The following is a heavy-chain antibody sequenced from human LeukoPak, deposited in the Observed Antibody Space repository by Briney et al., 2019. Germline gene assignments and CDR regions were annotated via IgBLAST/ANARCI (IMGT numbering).Heavy chain of an antibody. J-gene: IGHJ4*02. CDR1: GGSISSSSYY. D-gene: IGHD6-19*01. CDR3: AIHSRIAVAGTGEFDY. V-gene: IGHV4-39*01. Sequence: SETLSLTCTVSGGSISSSSYYWGWHRQPPGKGLEWIGSNYYSGSTYYNPSLKSRVTISVYTSKNQFSLKLSSVTAADTAVYYGAIHSRIAVAGTGEFDYWGQGTLVTVSS. CDR2: NYYSGST.